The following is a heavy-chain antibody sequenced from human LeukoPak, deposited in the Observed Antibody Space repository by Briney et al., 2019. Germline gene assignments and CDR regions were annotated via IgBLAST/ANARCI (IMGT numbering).Heavy chain of an antibody. V-gene: IGHV3-7*01. J-gene: IGHJ4*02. CDR3: ARDCGGSCYCG. CDR2: IKQDGSEK. D-gene: IGHD2-15*01. Sequence: GSLKLFCAAPGFNFSCYWISWGRQAPGKGLEWVANIKQDGSEKYYVDSVKGRFTISRDNAKNSLYLQMNSLRAEDTAVYYCARDCGGSCYCGWGQGTLVTVSS. CDR1: GFNFSCYW.